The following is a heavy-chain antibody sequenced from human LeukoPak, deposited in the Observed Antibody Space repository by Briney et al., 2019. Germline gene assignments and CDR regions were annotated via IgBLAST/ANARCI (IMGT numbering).Heavy chain of an antibody. Sequence: GGSLRLSCAASGFSSNSYWMHWARQAPGKGLVWVACINGDGSSINYADSVKGRFTISRDNAKNTLYLQMNSLRVEDTAVYYCARGRGPYGWFDPWGQGTLVTVSS. J-gene: IGHJ5*02. D-gene: IGHD3-10*01. CDR3: ARGRGPYGWFDP. CDR2: INGDGSSI. CDR1: GFSSNSYW. V-gene: IGHV3-74*01.